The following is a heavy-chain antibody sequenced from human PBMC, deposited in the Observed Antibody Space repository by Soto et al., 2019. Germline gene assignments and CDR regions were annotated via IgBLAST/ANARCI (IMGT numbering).Heavy chain of an antibody. Sequence: EVQLVESGGGLVKPGGSLRLSCAASGFTFSSYSMNWVRQAPGKGLEWVSSISSSSSYIYYADSVKGRFTISRDNAKNSLYLQMNSLRAEDTDVYYCARDRGSSKPFDYWGQGTLVTVSS. CDR2: ISSSSSYI. CDR3: ARDRGSSKPFDY. CDR1: GFTFSSYS. V-gene: IGHV3-21*01. J-gene: IGHJ4*02. D-gene: IGHD6-6*01.